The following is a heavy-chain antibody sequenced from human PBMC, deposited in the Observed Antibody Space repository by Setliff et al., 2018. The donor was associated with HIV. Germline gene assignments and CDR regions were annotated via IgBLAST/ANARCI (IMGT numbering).Heavy chain of an antibody. Sequence: LSLTCTVSRGSISRYYWSWIRQPPGKGLEWIGYIHYTGTTKYNPSLKSRVTMSVDTSKNQLSLKLSSLTAADTAVYYCARDRPPSTVDMLGAFDRWGQGTMVTVSS. CDR2: IHYTGTT. CDR3: ARDRPPSTVDMLGAFDR. J-gene: IGHJ3*02. D-gene: IGHD4-17*01. CDR1: RGSISRYY. V-gene: IGHV4-59*01.